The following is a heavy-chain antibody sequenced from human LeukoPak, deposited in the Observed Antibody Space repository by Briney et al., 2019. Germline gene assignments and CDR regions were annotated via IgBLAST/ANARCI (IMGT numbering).Heavy chain of an antibody. Sequence: PGGSLRLSCAASGFTFSSYNMNWVRQAPGKGLEWVSSTTSSSSYIYYADSVKGRFTISRDNAKNSLYLQMNSLRAEDTAVYYCARGVATIGNDYWGQGTLVTVSS. D-gene: IGHD5-12*01. CDR3: ARGVATIGNDY. CDR1: GFTFSSYN. CDR2: TTSSSSYI. V-gene: IGHV3-21*06. J-gene: IGHJ4*02.